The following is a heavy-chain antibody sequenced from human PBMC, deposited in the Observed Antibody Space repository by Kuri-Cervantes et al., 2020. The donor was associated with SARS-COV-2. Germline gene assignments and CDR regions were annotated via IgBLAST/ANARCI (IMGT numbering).Heavy chain of an antibody. V-gene: IGHV3-49*04. J-gene: IGHJ4*02. CDR3: TSRRSSGYYYPEHFDY. CDR2: IRSKAHGGTT. D-gene: IGHD3-22*01. CDR1: GFTFGDYA. Sequence: GESLKISCTASGFTFGDYAMSWVRQAPGKGLEWVGFIRSKAHGGTTEYAASVKGRFTIPRDDSKSIAYLQMNSLKTEDTAVYYCTSRRSSGYYYPEHFDYWGQGTLVTVSS.